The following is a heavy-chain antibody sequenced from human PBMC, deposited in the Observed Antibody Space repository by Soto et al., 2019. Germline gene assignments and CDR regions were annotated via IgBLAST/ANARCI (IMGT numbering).Heavy chain of an antibody. CDR2: IWYDGSTI. D-gene: IGHD4-17*01. J-gene: IGHJ2*01. CDR3: ARDPTTVVTPWYFDL. CDR1: GFTFHTYG. V-gene: IGHV3-33*01. Sequence: SLRLSCAASGFTFHTYGMNWVRQAPGKGLEWVAIIWYDGSTIYYADSVKGRFTISRDNAKNSLYLQMNSLRDEDTAVYYCARDPTTVVTPWYFDLWGRGTLVTVSS.